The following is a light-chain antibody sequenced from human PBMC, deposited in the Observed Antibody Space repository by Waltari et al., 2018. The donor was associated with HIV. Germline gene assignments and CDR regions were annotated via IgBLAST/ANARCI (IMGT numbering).Light chain of an antibody. Sequence: EVVMTQYPATLSVSPGERATISCRASQSVGRNLAWYQQKPGQAPRLLIYGASTRDTWVPARFTVSGSGTEFTLTISSLQSEDLAVYYCHQYNNWPPVTFGGRTKVEIK. J-gene: IGKJ4*02. V-gene: IGKV3-15*01. CDR1: QSVGRN. CDR3: HQYNNWPPVT. CDR2: GAS.